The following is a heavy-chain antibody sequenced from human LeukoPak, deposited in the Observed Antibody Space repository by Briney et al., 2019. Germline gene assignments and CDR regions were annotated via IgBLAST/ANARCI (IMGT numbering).Heavy chain of an antibody. D-gene: IGHD3-3*01. Sequence: GGSLRLSCAASGFTFSSYEMNWVRQAPGKGLEWVSYISSSGSTIYYADSVKGRFTISRDNAKNSLYLQMNSLRAEDTAVYYCARHERDNFWSALRGFDPWGQGTLVTVSS. V-gene: IGHV3-48*03. CDR2: ISSSGSTI. CDR1: GFTFSSYE. J-gene: IGHJ5*02. CDR3: ARHERDNFWSALRGFDP.